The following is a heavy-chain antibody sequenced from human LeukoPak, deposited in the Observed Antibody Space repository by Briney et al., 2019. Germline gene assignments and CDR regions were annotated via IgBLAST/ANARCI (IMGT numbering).Heavy chain of an antibody. CDR1: GGSISDNY. D-gene: IGHD3-10*01. V-gene: IGHV4-59*01. CDR2: IHHSGST. Sequence: SETLSLTCTVSGGSISDNYWSWIRQPPGKGLEWIGYIHHSGSTNYNPSLKSRATISVDTSKNQFSLKLSSVTAADTAVYYRARDEGTWWFDPWGQGTPVTVSS. J-gene: IGHJ5*02. CDR3: ARDEGTWWFDP.